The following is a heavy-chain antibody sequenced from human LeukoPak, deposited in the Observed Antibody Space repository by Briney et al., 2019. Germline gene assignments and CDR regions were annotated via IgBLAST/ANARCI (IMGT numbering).Heavy chain of an antibody. D-gene: IGHD3-16*02. V-gene: IGHV3-53*01. J-gene: IGHJ4*02. CDR3: AKRSLGSYPNFDY. CDR2: IYSGGST. CDR1: GFTVSSNY. Sequence: GGSLRLSCAASGFTVSSNYMSWVRQAPGKGLEWVSVIYSGGSTYYADSVRGRFTISRDNSKNTLCLQMNSLRAEDTAVYYCAKRSLGSYPNFDYWGQGTLVTVSS.